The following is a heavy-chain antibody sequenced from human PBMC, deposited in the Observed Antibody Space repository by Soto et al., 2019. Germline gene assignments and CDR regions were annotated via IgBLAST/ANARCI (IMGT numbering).Heavy chain of an antibody. V-gene: IGHV3-23*01. Sequence: EVQLLESGGGLVQPGGSLRLSCAASGFTFSSYAMSWVRQAPGKGLEWVSAISGSGGSTYYADSVKGRFTISRDNSKNTLYLQMNSLRAEDTAVYYCAKDPKRSYYYDSSNGDPHFDYWGQGTLVTVSS. D-gene: IGHD3-22*01. CDR1: GFTFSSYA. CDR2: ISGSGGST. CDR3: AKDPKRSYYYDSSNGDPHFDY. J-gene: IGHJ4*02.